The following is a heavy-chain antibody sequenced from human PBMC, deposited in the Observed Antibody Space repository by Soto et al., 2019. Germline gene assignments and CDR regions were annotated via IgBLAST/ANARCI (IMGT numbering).Heavy chain of an antibody. V-gene: IGHV1-2*02. Sequence: QVQLVQSGAEVKKPGASVKVSCKASGYTFTGHYMHWVRQAPGQGLEWMGWINPISGGTNYAQNFQGRVTITRDPSITTAYMDLTCLRYDDTAVYYCARGRDRNGIVLITRTWYFAYWGQGTLVTVSS. CDR1: GYTFTGHY. D-gene: IGHD3-22*01. J-gene: IGHJ4*02. CDR3: ARGRDRNGIVLITRTWYFAY. CDR2: INPISGGT.